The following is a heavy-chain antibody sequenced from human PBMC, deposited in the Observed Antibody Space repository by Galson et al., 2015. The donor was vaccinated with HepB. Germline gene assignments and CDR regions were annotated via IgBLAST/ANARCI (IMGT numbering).Heavy chain of an antibody. V-gene: IGHV3-30*04. D-gene: IGHD6-19*01. CDR1: GFTFSSYA. Sequence: SLRLSCAASGFTFSSYAMHWVRQAPGKGLEWVAVISYDGSNKYYADSVKGRFTISRDNSKNTLYLQMNSLRAEDTAVYYCASNFVAVAVWAVDYWGQGTLVTVSS. CDR2: ISYDGSNK. CDR3: ASNFVAVAVWAVDY. J-gene: IGHJ4*02.